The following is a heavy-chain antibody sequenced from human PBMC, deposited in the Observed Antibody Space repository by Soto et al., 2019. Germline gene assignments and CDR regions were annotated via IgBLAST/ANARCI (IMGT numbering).Heavy chain of an antibody. CDR3: ARAPTRYYDFWSGYPAPWFDP. CDR2: INHSGST. Sequence: SETLSLTCAVYGGSFSGYYWSWIRQPPGKGLEWIGEINHSGSTNYNPSLKSRVTISVDTSKNQFSLKLSSVTAADTAVYYCARAPTRYYDFWSGYPAPWFDPWGQGTLVTVSS. CDR1: GGSFSGYY. D-gene: IGHD3-3*01. J-gene: IGHJ5*02. V-gene: IGHV4-34*01.